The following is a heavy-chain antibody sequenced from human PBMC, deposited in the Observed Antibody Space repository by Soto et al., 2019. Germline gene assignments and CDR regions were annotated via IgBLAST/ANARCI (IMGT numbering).Heavy chain of an antibody. CDR2: IYYSGST. Sequence: PSETLSLTCTVSGGSISSYYWSWIRQPPGKGLEWIGYIYYSGSTNYNPSLKSRVTISVDKSKNHFSLKLSSVTAADPAVYYCARRRQTGYCSGGSCPKRSYYFDYWGQGTLVTVS. V-gene: IGHV4-59*08. CDR1: GGSISSYY. D-gene: IGHD2-15*01. J-gene: IGHJ4*02. CDR3: ARRRQTGYCSGGSCPKRSYYFDY.